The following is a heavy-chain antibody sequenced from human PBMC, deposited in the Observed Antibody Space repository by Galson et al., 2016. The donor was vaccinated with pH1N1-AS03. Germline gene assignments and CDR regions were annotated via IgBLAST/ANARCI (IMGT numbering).Heavy chain of an antibody. CDR3: ARFPDYGDDVGY. Sequence: ETLSLTCSVSGGSIRRSGYYWGWIRQPPGKGLEWIGSMYSSGSPYYNPSLKSRLSMSIDTSKNQFSLRLRSVTAADTAVYYCARFPDYGDDVGYWGQVTLVTVSS. V-gene: IGHV4-39*01. CDR1: GGSIRRSGYY. J-gene: IGHJ4*02. D-gene: IGHD4-17*01. CDR2: MYSSGSP.